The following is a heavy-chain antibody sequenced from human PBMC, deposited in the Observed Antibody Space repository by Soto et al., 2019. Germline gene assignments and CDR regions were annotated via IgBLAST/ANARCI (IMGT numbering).Heavy chain of an antibody. CDR2: ISYDGSNK. D-gene: IGHD3-22*01. CDR1: GFTFSSYG. CDR3: AKDYYDTSYYFDY. Sequence: ESGGGVVQPGRSLRLSCAASGFTFSSYGMHWVRQAPGKGLEWVAVISYDGSNKYYADSVKGRFTISRDNSKNTLYLQMNSLRAEDTAVYYCAKDYYDTSYYFDYWGQGTLVTVSS. J-gene: IGHJ4*02. V-gene: IGHV3-30*18.